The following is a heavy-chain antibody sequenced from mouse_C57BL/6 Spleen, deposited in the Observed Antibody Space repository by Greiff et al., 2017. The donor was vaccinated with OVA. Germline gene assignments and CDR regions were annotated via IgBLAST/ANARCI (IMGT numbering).Heavy chain of an antibody. J-gene: IGHJ2*01. D-gene: IGHD2-1*01. CDR1: GYTFTSYW. CDR2: IDPSDSYT. Sequence: QVQLQQPGAELVMPGASVKLSCKASGYTFTSYWMHWVKQRPGQGLEWIGEIDPSDSYTNYNQKFKGKSTLTVDKSSSTAYMQLSSLTSEDSAVYYCARSRPYGNFDYWGKGTTLTVSS. V-gene: IGHV1-69*01. CDR3: ARSRPYGNFDY.